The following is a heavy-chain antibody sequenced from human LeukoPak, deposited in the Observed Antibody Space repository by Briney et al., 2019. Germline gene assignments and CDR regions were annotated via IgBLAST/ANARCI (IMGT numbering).Heavy chain of an antibody. V-gene: IGHV4-59*12. D-gene: IGHD2-21*01. CDR2: IYYSGST. Sequence: SETLSLTCTVSGGSISSYYWSWIRQPPGKGLEWIGYIYYSGSTYYNPSLKSRVTISVDTSKNQFSLKLSSVTAADTAVYYCARDFQGDNDAFDIWGQGTMVTVSS. CDR1: GGSISSYY. CDR3: ARDFQGDNDAFDI. J-gene: IGHJ3*02.